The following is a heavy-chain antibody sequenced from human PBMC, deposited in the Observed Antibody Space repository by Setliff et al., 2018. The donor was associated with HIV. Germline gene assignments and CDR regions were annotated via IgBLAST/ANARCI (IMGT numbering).Heavy chain of an antibody. J-gene: IGHJ4*02. CDR2: IKEDGSEK. CDR1: GFTFSSYS. Sequence: PGGSLRLSCAASGFTFSSYSMSWVRQAPGKGLEWVANIKEDGSEKYYVDSVKGRFTISRDNSKNTLYLQMNSLRAEDTAVYYCAKDPRAAVATICDYWGQGTLVTVSS. D-gene: IGHD5-12*01. V-gene: IGHV3-7*05. CDR3: AKDPRAAVATICDY.